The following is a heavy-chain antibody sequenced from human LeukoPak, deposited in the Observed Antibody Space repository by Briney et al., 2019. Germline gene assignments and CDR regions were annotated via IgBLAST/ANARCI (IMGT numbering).Heavy chain of an antibody. Sequence: GASVKVSCKASGGTFSSYAISWVRQAPGQGLEWMGGIIPIFGTANYAQKFQGRVTITADKSTSTAYMELSSLRSDDTAVYYCGRGVRDYGGYQQYYYYYYMDVWGKGTTVTVSS. CDR3: GRGVRDYGGYQQYYYYYYMDV. J-gene: IGHJ6*03. D-gene: IGHD5-12*01. CDR1: GGTFSSYA. CDR2: IIPIFGTA. V-gene: IGHV1-69*06.